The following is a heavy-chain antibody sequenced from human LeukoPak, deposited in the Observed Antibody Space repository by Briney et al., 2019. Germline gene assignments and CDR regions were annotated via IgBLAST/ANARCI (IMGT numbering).Heavy chain of an antibody. CDR2: IKQDGGEI. J-gene: IGHJ4*02. D-gene: IGHD3-22*01. V-gene: IGHV3-7*03. CDR3: ARDKGDYDTSGSLFVF. CDR1: GFTFSRYW. Sequence: GGSLRLSCAASGFTFSRYWMSWVRQVPRKGLEWVANIKQDGGEIYYVDSVKGRFTISRDNAKSSLYLQMNSLRAGDTAVYYCARDKGDYDTSGSLFVFRGQGTPVTVSS.